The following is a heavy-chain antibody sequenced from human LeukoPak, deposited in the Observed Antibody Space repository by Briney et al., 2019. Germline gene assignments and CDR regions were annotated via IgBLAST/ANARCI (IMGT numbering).Heavy chain of an antibody. V-gene: IGHV4-4*07. Sequence: SETLSLTCAVYGGSFSSYYWSWIRQPAGKGLEWIGRIYTSGSTNYNPSLKSRVTMSVDTSKNQFSLKLSSVTAADTAVYYCARDSGYGIVDYWGQGTLVTVSS. J-gene: IGHJ4*02. CDR3: ARDSGYGIVDY. D-gene: IGHD1-26*01. CDR1: GGSFSSYY. CDR2: IYTSGST.